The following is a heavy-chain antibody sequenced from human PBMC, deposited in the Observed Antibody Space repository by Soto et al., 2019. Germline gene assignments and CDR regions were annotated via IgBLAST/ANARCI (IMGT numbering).Heavy chain of an antibody. Sequence: PSDSLSLTCSLSGDSISSVNHYGNLIRQHPGKGLEWIGYIYYSGSTYYNPSLKSRVTLSVDTSKNQFSLNLRSVTAADTAVYYCARMAEVRWLDTWGQGTRVTVSS. J-gene: IGHJ5*02. CDR3: ARMAEVRWLDT. CDR1: GDSISSVNHY. D-gene: IGHD3-10*01. V-gene: IGHV4-30-4*02. CDR2: IYYSGST.